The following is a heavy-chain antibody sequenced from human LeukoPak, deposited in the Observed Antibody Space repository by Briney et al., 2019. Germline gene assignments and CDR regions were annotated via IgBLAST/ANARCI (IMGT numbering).Heavy chain of an antibody. Sequence: SQTLSLTCANSGDSVSSNSAAWNWIRQSPSRGLEWLGRTYYRSKWYNDYAVSVKSRITINPDTSKNQFSLQLNSVTPGDTAVYYCAREYSSSWYSLFYFDYWGQGTLVTVSS. D-gene: IGHD6-13*01. V-gene: IGHV6-1*01. J-gene: IGHJ4*02. CDR2: TYYRSKWYN. CDR3: AREYSSSWYSLFYFDY. CDR1: GDSVSSNSAA.